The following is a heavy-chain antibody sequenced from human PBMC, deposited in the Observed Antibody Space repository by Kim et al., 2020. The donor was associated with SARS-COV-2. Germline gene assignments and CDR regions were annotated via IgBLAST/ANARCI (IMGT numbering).Heavy chain of an antibody. V-gene: IGHV3-30*01. CDR3: ARDGYSYATSGNLDY. J-gene: IGHJ4*02. Sequence: GAGKCRLTIARENAKNTLYLQMNSVSAEDTAVYYCARDGYSYATSGNLDYWGQGTLVTVSS. D-gene: IGHD5-18*01.